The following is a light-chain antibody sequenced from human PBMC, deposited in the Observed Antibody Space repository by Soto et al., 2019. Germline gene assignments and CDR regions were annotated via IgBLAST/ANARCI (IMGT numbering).Light chain of an antibody. Sequence: EIVLTQSPATLSLSPGERATLSCRASQSVSSYLAWYQQKPGQAPRLLIYDASNRATGIPARFSGSGSGTDFILTISSLEPEDFAVYYCQRRSNWPPTFGGGTKVEIK. CDR1: QSVSSY. CDR3: QRRSNWPPT. CDR2: DAS. J-gene: IGKJ4*01. V-gene: IGKV3-11*01.